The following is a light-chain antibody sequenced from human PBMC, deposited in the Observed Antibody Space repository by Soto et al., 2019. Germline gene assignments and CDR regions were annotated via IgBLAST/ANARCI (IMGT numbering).Light chain of an antibody. Sequence: DIQMTQSPSTLSASLGESVTMTCRASQNVNKWLAWYQQKPGKAPKLLMYDASSLESGVPSRFSGSGSGTEFTLTIGSLQPDDFATYYCQQYKSYSWTFGQGTKV. V-gene: IGKV1-5*01. CDR3: QQYKSYSWT. CDR1: QNVNKW. CDR2: DAS. J-gene: IGKJ1*01.